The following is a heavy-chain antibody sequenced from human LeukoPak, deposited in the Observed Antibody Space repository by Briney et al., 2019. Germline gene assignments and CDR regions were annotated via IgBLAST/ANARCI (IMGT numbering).Heavy chain of an antibody. CDR2: IYSGGST. D-gene: IGHD4-23*01. J-gene: IGHJ4*02. Sequence: GGSLRLSCAVSGFTFSSNYMSWVRQAPGKGLEWVSLIYSGGSTYYADSVKGRFTISRDNSKNTLYLQMNTLRAEDTAVYYCARRAGGYSHPYDYWGQGTLVTVSS. CDR1: GFTFSSNY. CDR3: ARRAGGYSHPYDY. V-gene: IGHV3-53*01.